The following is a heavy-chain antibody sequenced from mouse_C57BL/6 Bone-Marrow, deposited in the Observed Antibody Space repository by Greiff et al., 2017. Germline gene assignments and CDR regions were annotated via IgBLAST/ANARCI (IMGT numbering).Heavy chain of an antibody. V-gene: IGHV1-19*01. J-gene: IGHJ4*01. CDR1: GYTFTDYY. D-gene: IGHD1-1*01. CDR2: INPYNGGT. CDR3: ARELRFFYYAMDY. Sequence: LVKPGASVKMSCKASGYTFTDYYMNWVKQSHGKSLEWIGVINPYNGGTSYNQKFKGKATLTVDKSSSTAYMELNSLTSEDSAVYYCARELRFFYYAMDYWGQGTSVTVSS.